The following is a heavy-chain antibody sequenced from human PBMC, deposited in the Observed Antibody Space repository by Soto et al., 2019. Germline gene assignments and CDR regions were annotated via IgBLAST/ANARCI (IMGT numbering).Heavy chain of an antibody. V-gene: IGHV4-31*03. D-gene: IGHD2-15*01. CDR3: ARVGVVVPPSSYAFDI. CDR2: IYNSGST. CDR1: GGSISSGGYY. Sequence: SETLSLTCTVSGGSISSGGYYWSWIRQHPGKGLESIGYIYNSGSTYYNPSLKSRVTISVDTSKNQFSLRLSSVTAAHPAVYYCARVGVVVPPSSYAFDIWGQGTMVTVSS. J-gene: IGHJ3*02.